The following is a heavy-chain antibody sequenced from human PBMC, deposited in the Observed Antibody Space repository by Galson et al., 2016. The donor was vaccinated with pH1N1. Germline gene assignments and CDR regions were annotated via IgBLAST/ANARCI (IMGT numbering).Heavy chain of an antibody. CDR3: AKPLYGSGGFDP. CDR2: ISYDGSKK. V-gene: IGHV3-30*18. D-gene: IGHD3-10*01. Sequence: SLRLSCAASGFTFSSYGMHWVRQAPGKGLEWVAVISYDGSKKYYADSVKGRFTISRDNSKNTLYLQMNSLRAEDTAVYYCAKPLYGSGGFDPWGQGTLVTVPS. J-gene: IGHJ5*02. CDR1: GFTFSSYG.